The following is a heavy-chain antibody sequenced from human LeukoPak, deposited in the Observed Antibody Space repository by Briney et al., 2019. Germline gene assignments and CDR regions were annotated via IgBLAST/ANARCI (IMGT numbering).Heavy chain of an antibody. CDR1: GFTFSNYA. CDR3: VIWGDYDVLTGYYVPDY. D-gene: IGHD3-9*01. V-gene: IGHV3-23*01. CDR2: ITGSGTNR. Sequence: PGGCLRLSCVASGFTFSNYAMSWVRQAPGKGLEWVSAITGSGTNRYYADSLKGRFTTSRDNSKNTVFLQMNSLRHEDTAIYYCVIWGDYDVLTGYYVPDYWGQGTLVTVAS. J-gene: IGHJ4*02.